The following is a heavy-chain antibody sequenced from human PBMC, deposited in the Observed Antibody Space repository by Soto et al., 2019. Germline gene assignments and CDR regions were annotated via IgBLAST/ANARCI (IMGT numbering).Heavy chain of an antibody. CDR1: GFTFSSYS. CDR2: ISSSSSTI. CDR3: ARSYKVTPFDY. V-gene: IGHV3-48*02. D-gene: IGHD5-18*01. Sequence: EVQLVESGGGLVQPGGSLRLSCAASGFTFSSYSMNWVRQAPGKGLEWVSYISSSSSTIYYADSVKGRFTISRDNAKNSLYLQMNSLGDEDTAVYYCARSYKVTPFDYWGQGTLVTVSS. J-gene: IGHJ4*02.